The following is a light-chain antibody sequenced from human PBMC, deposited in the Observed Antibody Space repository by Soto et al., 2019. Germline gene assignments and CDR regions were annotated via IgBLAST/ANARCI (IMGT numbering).Light chain of an antibody. V-gene: IGLV1-40*01. Sequence: QSVLTQPPSVSGAPGQRVTVSCTGSSSNIGAGYDVHWYQQLPGTAPKLLLYGNSNRHSGVPDRFSGSKSGTSASLAITGFQADDEAEYDCQSLVCSLGGWVFGGGTKLTVL. J-gene: IGLJ3*02. CDR1: SSNIGAGYD. CDR2: GNS. CDR3: QSLVCSLGGWV.